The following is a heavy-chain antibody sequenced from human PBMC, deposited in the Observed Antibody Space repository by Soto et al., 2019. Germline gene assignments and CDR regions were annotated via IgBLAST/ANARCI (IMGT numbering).Heavy chain of an antibody. Sequence: PVGSLRLSCSASGFTFSSYAMHWVRQAPGKGLEYVSAISSNGGSTCYADSVKGRFTISRDNSKNTLYLQMSSLRAEDTAVYYCVKDTTTYYYGSGSYSGYWGQGTLVTVSS. J-gene: IGHJ4*02. CDR3: VKDTTTYYYGSGSYSGY. CDR2: ISSNGGST. V-gene: IGHV3-64D*06. CDR1: GFTFSSYA. D-gene: IGHD3-10*01.